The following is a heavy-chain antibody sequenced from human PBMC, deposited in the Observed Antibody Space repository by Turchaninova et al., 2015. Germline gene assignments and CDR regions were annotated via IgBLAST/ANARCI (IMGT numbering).Heavy chain of an antibody. CDR3: ARENPYCSGGSCYSGRVFFDY. CDR1: GGSFSRYY. J-gene: IGHJ4*02. CDR2: INHSGST. V-gene: IGHV4-34*01. Sequence: QVQLQQWGAGLLKHSATLSPTCAVDGGSFSRYYASWIRQPPGKGLEWLGEINHSGSTNDNPSLKSLVTISVDTSKNQFSLKLSSVTAADTAVYYCARENPYCSGGSCYSGRVFFDYWGQGTLVTVSS. D-gene: IGHD2-15*01.